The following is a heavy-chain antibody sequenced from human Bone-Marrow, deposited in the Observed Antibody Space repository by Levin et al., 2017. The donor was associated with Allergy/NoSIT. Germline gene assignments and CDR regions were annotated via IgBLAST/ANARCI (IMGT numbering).Heavy chain of an antibody. D-gene: IGHD5-12*01. V-gene: IGHV3-30*04. CDR3: ARLIEALVRQNYNYGMDV. CDR1: GFTFSSYA. Sequence: PGGSLRLSCAASGFTFSSYAMHWVRQAPGKGLEWVAVMSYDESNKHYADSVKGRFTISRDNSKNTLYLQMNSLRADDTALYYCARLIEALVRQNYNYGMDVWGQGTTVTVSS. J-gene: IGHJ6*02. CDR2: MSYDESNK.